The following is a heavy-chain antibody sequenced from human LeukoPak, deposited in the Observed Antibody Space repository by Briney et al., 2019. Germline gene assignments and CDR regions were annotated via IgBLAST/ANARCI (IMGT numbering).Heavy chain of an antibody. J-gene: IGHJ6*02. CDR1: GGSFSGHY. V-gene: IGHV4-34*01. CDR3: ARAGSSSMDV. CDR2: INHSGST. Sequence: SETLSLTCAVYGGSFSGHYWSWIRQPPGKGLEWIGEINHSGSTNYNPSLKSRVTISVDTSKNQFSLKLSSVTAADTAVYYYARAGSSSMDVWGQGTTVTVSS. D-gene: IGHD6-6*01.